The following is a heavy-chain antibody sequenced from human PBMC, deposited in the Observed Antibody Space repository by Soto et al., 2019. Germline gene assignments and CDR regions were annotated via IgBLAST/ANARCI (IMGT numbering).Heavy chain of an antibody. D-gene: IGHD2-8*01. V-gene: IGHV1-8*01. CDR1: GYTFINYD. CDR3: TRRRGSNGWFDL. Sequence: QVQLVQSGAEVKKPGASVKVSCKASGYTFINYDLNWVRQAPGQGLEWVGWMNPDSGNTGYAQNFQGRVTMTGNTSISSVYMELSSLRSEHTAVYYCTRRRGSNGWFDLWGQGTLVPVSS. CDR2: MNPDSGNT. J-gene: IGHJ5*02.